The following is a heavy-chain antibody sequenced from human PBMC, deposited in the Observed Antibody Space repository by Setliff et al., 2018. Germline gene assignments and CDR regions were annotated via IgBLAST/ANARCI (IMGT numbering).Heavy chain of an antibody. CDR3: ARDNTMVGATDY. CDR1: GASISDFY. Sequence: PSETLSLTCTVSGASISDFYWTWIRQPAGKELEWIGRVSASGSTTYNPSLKSRVTISVDTSKNQFSLRLRSVTAADTAVYFCARDNTMVGATDYWGLGTLVTVS. J-gene: IGHJ4*02. CDR2: VSASGST. V-gene: IGHV4-4*07. D-gene: IGHD1-26*01.